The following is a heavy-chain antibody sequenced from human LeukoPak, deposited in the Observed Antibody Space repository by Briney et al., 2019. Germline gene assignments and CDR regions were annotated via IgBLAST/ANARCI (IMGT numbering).Heavy chain of an antibody. CDR3: ARVNFAAAAMDV. CDR2: ISGSGEST. CDR1: GITFSNYG. V-gene: IGHV3-23*01. J-gene: IGHJ6*04. D-gene: IGHD6-13*01. Sequence: PGGSLRLSCAASGITFSNYGMNWVRQAPGKGLEWVSAISGSGESTYYADSVKGRFTFSRDNSKNTLYLQMTSLRAEDTAVYYCARVNFAAAAMDVWGKGTTVTVSS.